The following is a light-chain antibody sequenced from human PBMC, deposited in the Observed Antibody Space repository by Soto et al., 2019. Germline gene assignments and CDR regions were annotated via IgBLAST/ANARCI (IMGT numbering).Light chain of an antibody. CDR3: SSYTSISTLYV. J-gene: IGLJ1*01. CDR1: SGDVGAYNY. V-gene: IGLV2-14*01. CDR2: EVS. Sequence: QSALTQPASASGSPGQPITISCTGSSGDVGAYNYVSWYQQHPGQVPKLLIYEVSDRPSGISNRFSGSKAGNTAYLTISGLQAEDEADYYCSSYTSISTLYVFGTGTKVTVL.